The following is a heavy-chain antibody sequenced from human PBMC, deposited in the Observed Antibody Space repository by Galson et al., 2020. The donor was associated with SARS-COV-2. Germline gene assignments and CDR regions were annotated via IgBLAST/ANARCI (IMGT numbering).Heavy chain of an antibody. V-gene: IGHV4-39*07. CDR1: GGSISSINYY. Sequence: SETLSLTCTVSGGSISSINYYWVWLRQPPGKGLEWIGNINYRGDSYYNPSLKTRVTISVDTSKNQFSLKLNSVTAADTAVYYCARDQEALGYFYYGMDVWGQGTTVTVSS. CDR2: INYRGDS. J-gene: IGHJ6*02. CDR3: ARDQEALGYFYYGMDV. D-gene: IGHD3-16*01.